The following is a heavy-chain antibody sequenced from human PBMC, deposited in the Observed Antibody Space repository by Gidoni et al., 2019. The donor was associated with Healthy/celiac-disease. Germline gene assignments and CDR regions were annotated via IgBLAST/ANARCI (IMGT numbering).Heavy chain of an antibody. Sequence: EVQLLESGGGLVQPGGSLRLSCAASGFPFSSYAMSWVRQAPGKGLEWVSAISGSGGSTYYADSVKGRFTISRDNSKNTLYLQMNSLRAEDTAVYYCAKTLIYGSGSYYNPWYFDYWGQGTLVTVSS. CDR2: ISGSGGST. D-gene: IGHD3-10*01. CDR1: GFPFSSYA. CDR3: AKTLIYGSGSYYNPWYFDY. V-gene: IGHV3-23*01. J-gene: IGHJ4*02.